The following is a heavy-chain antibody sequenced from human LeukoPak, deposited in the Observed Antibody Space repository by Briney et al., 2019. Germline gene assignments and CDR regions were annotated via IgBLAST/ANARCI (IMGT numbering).Heavy chain of an antibody. D-gene: IGHD1/OR15-1a*01. CDR2: ISTYNGHT. J-gene: IGHJ3*01. CDR1: GYTFTNYG. CDR3: VTSALDF. V-gene: IGHV1-18*01. Sequence: GASVKVSCKASGYTFTNYGIIWVRQALGQGLEWMGSISTYNGHTNYAQKLQGRVTMTTDTSTSTAYMELRSLRSDDTAVYYCVTSALDFWGQGTMVTVSS.